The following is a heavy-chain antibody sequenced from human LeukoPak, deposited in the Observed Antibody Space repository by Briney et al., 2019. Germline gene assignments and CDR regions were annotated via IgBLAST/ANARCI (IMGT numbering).Heavy chain of an antibody. CDR3: ARNNWFGEFENWFDP. CDR2: ISSSSSYI. D-gene: IGHD3-10*01. Sequence: GGSLRLSCAASRFTFSSYAMSWVRQAPGKGPEWVSSISSSSSYIYYADSMKGRFTISRDNAKNSLYLQMNSLRAEDTAVYYCARNNWFGEFENWFDPWGQGTLVTVSS. CDR1: RFTFSSYA. J-gene: IGHJ5*02. V-gene: IGHV3-21*01.